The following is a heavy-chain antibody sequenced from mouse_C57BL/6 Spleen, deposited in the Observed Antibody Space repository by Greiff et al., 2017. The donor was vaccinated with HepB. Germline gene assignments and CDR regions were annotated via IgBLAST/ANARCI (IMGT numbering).Heavy chain of an antibody. Sequence: QVQLKQPGAELVRPGSSVKLSCKASGYTFTSYWMHWVKQRPIQGLEWIGNIDPSDSETHYNQKFKDKATLTVDKSSSTAYMQLSSLTSEDSAVYYCAKYYYAMDYWGQGTSVTVSS. J-gene: IGHJ4*01. CDR2: IDPSDSET. CDR3: AKYYYAMDY. V-gene: IGHV1-52*01. CDR1: GYTFTSYW.